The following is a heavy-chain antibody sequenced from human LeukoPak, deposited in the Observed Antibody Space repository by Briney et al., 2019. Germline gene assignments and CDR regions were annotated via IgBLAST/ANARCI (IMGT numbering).Heavy chain of an antibody. CDR2: IYYSGST. V-gene: IGHV4-59*01. Sequence: ASETLSLTCSVSGGSIKYYYWTWIRQSPGEGLEWIGYIYYSGSTNYNPSLMSRVTISVDTSKNQFSLKLSSVTAADTPVYYCAQGGYCSSTSCSNPPGGWFDPWGQGTLVTVSS. D-gene: IGHD2-2*01. CDR1: GGSIKYYY. CDR3: AQGGYCSSTSCSNPPGGWFDP. J-gene: IGHJ5*02.